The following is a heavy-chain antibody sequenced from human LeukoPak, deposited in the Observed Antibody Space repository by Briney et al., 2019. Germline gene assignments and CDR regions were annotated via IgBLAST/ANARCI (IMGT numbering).Heavy chain of an antibody. CDR3: ARGNYDYFDS. CDR1: GGSFSGYH. CDR2: INHSGST. V-gene: IGHV4-34*01. J-gene: IGHJ4*02. Sequence: SETLSLTCAVYGGSFSGYHWSWIRQPPRKGLEWIGEINHSGSTNYNPSLKSRVTISVDTSKNQFSLKLSSVTAADTAVYFCARGNYDYFDSWGQGTLVTVSS. D-gene: IGHD1-7*01.